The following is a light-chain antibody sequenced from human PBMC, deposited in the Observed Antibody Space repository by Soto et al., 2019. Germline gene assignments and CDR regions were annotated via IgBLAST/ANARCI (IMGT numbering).Light chain of an antibody. V-gene: IGLV2-14*03. CDR1: NSDVGAYNY. CDR3: SSFTTSTTLV. CDR2: DVS. J-gene: IGLJ3*02. Sequence: QSALTQPASVSGSPGQSITISCAGSNSDVGAYNYVSWYQQHPGKAPKLIIFDVSHRPSGVSDRFSASKSGNTASLTISGLQAEDEADYYCSSFTTSTTLVFGGGTKLTVL.